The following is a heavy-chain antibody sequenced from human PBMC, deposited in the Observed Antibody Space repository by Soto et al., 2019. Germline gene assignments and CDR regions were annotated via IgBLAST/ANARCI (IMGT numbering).Heavy chain of an antibody. V-gene: IGHV1-18*01. J-gene: IGHJ4*02. CDR3: ARDLDIVVVTAIRKFDY. D-gene: IGHD2-21*02. Sequence: QVQLVQSGAEVKKPGASVKVSCKGSGYTFTSYGISWVRQAPGQGLEWMGWISAYNGNTNYAQKLQGRVTMTTDTSTSTAYMELRSLRSDDTAVYYCARDLDIVVVTAIRKFDYWGQGTLVTVSS. CDR1: GYTFTSYG. CDR2: ISAYNGNT.